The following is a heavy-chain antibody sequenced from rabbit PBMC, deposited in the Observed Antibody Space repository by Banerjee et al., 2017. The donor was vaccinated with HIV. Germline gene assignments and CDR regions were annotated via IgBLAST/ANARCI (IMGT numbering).Heavy chain of an antibody. CDR2: IYTSSGST. V-gene: IGHV1S45*01. Sequence: QEQLEESGGDLVKPEGSLTLTCTASGFSFSNKYVMCWVRQAPGKGLEWIACIYTSSGSTYYASWAKGRFTISKASSTTVTLQMTSLTAADTATYFCARGHGDDTAYAYDSFDPWGPGTLVTVS. CDR1: GFSFSNKYV. J-gene: IGHJ2*01. D-gene: IGHD6-1*01. CDR3: ARGHGDDTAYAYDSFDP.